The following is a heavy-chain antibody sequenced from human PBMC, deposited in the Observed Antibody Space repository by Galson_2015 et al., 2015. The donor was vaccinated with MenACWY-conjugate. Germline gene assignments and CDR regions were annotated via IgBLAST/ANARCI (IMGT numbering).Heavy chain of an antibody. D-gene: IGHD3-9*01. CDR2: IKEDGSEK. CDR1: GFTFSSYW. Sequence: SLRLSCAASGFTFSSYWMNWVRQAPGKGLEWVANIKEDGSEKNYVDSVKGRFTISRDNAKNSLYLQMNSLRAEDTAVYYCAREQYYDILTGYNYYYSMDVWGKATTVTVSS. CDR3: AREQYYDILTGYNYYYSMDV. J-gene: IGHJ6*03. V-gene: IGHV3-7*03.